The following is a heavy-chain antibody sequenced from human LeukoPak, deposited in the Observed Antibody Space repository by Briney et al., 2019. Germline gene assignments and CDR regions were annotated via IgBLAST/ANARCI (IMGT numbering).Heavy chain of an antibody. Sequence: ASVKVSCKASGGTFGSYAISWVQQAPGQGLEWMGRIIPILGIANYAQKFQGRVTITADKSTSTAYMELSSLRSEDTAVYYCARQNQYYYNSSGNWFDPWGQGTLVTVSS. CDR1: GGTFGSYA. CDR3: ARQNQYYYNSSGNWFDP. CDR2: IIPILGIA. J-gene: IGHJ5*02. V-gene: IGHV1-69*04. D-gene: IGHD3-22*01.